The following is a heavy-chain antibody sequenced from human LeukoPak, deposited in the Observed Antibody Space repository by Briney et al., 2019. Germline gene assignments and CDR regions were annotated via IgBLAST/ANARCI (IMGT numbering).Heavy chain of an antibody. CDR2: IYTSGST. J-gene: IGHJ5*02. CDR1: GGSISSYY. Sequence: SETLSLTCTVSGGSISSYYWSWIRQPAGKGLEWIGRIYTSGSTNYNPSLKSRVTMSVDTSKNQFSLKLSSVTAADTAVYYCARVSSDYYGSGSYYNRFDPWGQGTLVTVSS. D-gene: IGHD3-10*01. V-gene: IGHV4-4*07. CDR3: ARVSSDYYGSGSYYNRFDP.